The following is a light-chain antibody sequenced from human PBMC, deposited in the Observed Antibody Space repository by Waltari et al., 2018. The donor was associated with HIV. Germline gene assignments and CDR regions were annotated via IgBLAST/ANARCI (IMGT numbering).Light chain of an antibody. CDR2: QDN. CDR3: QTWHNNTAI. V-gene: IGLV3-1*01. J-gene: IGLJ2*01. Sequence: SYELTQPPSVSVSPGPTATISCSGDKLGDKYVCWYQQKPGQSPVLVIYQDNKRASRIPGLFSAFNSGSTATLTISGTQTMDEAYYYCQTWHNNTAIVGGGTKVTVL. CDR1: KLGDKY.